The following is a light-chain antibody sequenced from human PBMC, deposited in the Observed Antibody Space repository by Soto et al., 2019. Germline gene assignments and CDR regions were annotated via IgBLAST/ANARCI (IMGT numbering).Light chain of an antibody. CDR1: SSYIGGYNY. CDR2: EVS. Sequence: SVLTRPASVYGSPGQSITISCTGTSSYIGGYNYVSWYQQYPGNAPKLMISEVSNRPSGISNRFSGFKSANTAFLIISGLQAEDEADYFCSSYTSSSTLGVFGTGTKVTVL. J-gene: IGLJ1*01. CDR3: SSYTSSSTLGV. V-gene: IGLV2-14*01.